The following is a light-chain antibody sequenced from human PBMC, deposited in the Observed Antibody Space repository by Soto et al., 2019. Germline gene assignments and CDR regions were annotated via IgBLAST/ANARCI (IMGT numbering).Light chain of an antibody. CDR2: DNS. V-gene: IGLV1-51*01. CDR1: SSNIGNNY. J-gene: IGLJ2*01. Sequence: QSVLTQPPSVSAAPGQKATISCSGSSSNIGNNYVSWYQQLPGTAPKLLIYDNSKRPSGIPDRFSGSKSGTSATLGITGLQTGDEADYYCGTWDSSLSAVVFGGGIKLTVL. CDR3: GTWDSSLSAVV.